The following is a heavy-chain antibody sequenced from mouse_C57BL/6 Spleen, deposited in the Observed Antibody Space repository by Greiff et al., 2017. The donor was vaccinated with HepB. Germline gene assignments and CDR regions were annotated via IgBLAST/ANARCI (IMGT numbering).Heavy chain of an antibody. CDR1: GFNIKDDY. J-gene: IGHJ3*01. Sequence: EVQLQQSGAELVRPGASVKLSCTASGFNIKDDYMHWVKQRPEQGLEWIGWIDPENGDTEYASKFQGKATITADTSSNTAYLQLSSLTSEDTAVYYCTTERWFAYWGQGTLVTVSA. CDR2: IDPENGDT. CDR3: TTERWFAY. V-gene: IGHV14-4*01.